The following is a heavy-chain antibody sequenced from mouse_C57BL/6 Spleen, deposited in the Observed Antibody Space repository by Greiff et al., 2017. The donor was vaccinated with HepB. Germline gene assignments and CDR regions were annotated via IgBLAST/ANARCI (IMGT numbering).Heavy chain of an antibody. D-gene: IGHD2-4*01. CDR2: IYPGSGNT. CDR1: GYTFTDYY. J-gene: IGHJ4*01. Sequence: VQLQQSGAELVRPGASVKLSCKASGYTFTDYYINWVKQRPGQGLEWIARIYPGSGNTYYNEKFKGKATLTAEKSSSTAYMQLSSLTSEDSAVYFCATDYDDYYAMDYWGQGTSVTVSS. CDR3: ATDYDDYYAMDY. V-gene: IGHV1-76*01.